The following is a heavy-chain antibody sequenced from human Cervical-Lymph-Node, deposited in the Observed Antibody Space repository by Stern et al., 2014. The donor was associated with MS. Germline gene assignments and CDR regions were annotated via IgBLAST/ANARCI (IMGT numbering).Heavy chain of an antibody. J-gene: IGHJ4*02. CDR1: GGSISTDGYY. D-gene: IGHD6-13*01. CDR2: IYYSGST. CDR3: ARDDRGSSWYRFDF. Sequence: VQLEESGPGVAKPSQTLSLTCTVSGGSISTDGYYWTWIRPPPGKGLEWIGYIYYSGSTYYNPSLKSRVTMSRDTSKNQFSLNLSSVTAADTAIYDCARDDRGSSWYRFDFWGQGTLVTVSS. V-gene: IGHV4-31*03.